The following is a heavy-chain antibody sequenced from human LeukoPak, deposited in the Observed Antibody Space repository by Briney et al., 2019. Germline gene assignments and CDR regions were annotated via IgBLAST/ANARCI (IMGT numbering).Heavy chain of an antibody. CDR1: GFTFNTYG. CDR2: ISGSGGST. Sequence: PGGSLRLSCAASGFTFNTYGMSWVRQAPGKGLEWVSAISGSGGSTYYADSVKGRFTISRDNSKNTLYLQMNSLRAEDTAVYYCAKEFHWQWLVRNFAAFDIWGQGTMVTVSS. CDR3: AKEFHWQWLVRNFAAFDI. V-gene: IGHV3-23*01. D-gene: IGHD6-19*01. J-gene: IGHJ3*02.